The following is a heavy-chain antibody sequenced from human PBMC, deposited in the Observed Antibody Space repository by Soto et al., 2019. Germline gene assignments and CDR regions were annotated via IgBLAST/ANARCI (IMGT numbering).Heavy chain of an antibody. CDR2: INSDGSCT. D-gene: IGHD2-21*01. J-gene: IGHJ6*02. Sequence: TGGSLRLSCADSEFTFSSYWMQWVRQSPGKGLVWVARINSDGSCTIYADSVRGRFAISRDNAKYTLYLQMNSLRAEDTAVYYCARDMWSTADYYYVMEVWGQGTPVTVSS. CDR3: ARDMWSTADYYYVMEV. V-gene: IGHV3-74*01. CDR1: EFTFSSYW.